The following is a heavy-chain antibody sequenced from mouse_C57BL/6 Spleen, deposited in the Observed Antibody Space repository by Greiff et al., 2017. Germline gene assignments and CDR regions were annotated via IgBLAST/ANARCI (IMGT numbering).Heavy chain of an antibody. J-gene: IGHJ2*01. Sequence: QVQLQQPGAELVKPGASVKMSCKASGYTFTSYWITWVKQRPGQGLEWIGDIYPGSGSTNYNEKFKSKATLTVDTSSSTAYMQLSSVTSEDSAVYYCARGGIHYCGSSSDYWGQGTTLTVSS. D-gene: IGHD1-1*01. CDR2: IYPGSGST. CDR1: GYTFTSYW. V-gene: IGHV1-55*01. CDR3: ARGGIHYCGSSSDY.